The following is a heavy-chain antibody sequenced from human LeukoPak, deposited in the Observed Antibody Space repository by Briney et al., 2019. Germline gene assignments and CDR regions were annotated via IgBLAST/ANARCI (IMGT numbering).Heavy chain of an antibody. J-gene: IGHJ4*02. CDR2: ITSSSSYM. Sequence: GGSLRLSCAASGFTFSTYTMNWVRQAPGKGLEWVSSITSSSSYMYYSDSVKGRFASSRDNAQKSLFLQMNSLRAEDTAVYYCARDGPYCGANCLFDYWGQGILVTVSS. V-gene: IGHV3-21*01. CDR1: GFTFSTYT. CDR3: ARDGPYCGANCLFDY. D-gene: IGHD2-21*01.